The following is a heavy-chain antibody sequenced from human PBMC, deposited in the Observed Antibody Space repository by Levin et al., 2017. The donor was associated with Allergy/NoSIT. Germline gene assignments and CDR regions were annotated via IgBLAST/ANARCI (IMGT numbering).Heavy chain of an antibody. D-gene: IGHD3-10*01. CDR3: ARDRRYDYGSGTFFPFDS. V-gene: IGHV4-38-2*02. CDR2: IAHSGAT. J-gene: IGHJ5*01. Sequence: SETLSLTCTVSGLSISSFYFWGWIRQPPGKGLEWIGSIAHSGATYYNPSLRSRVTMSVDTSKNQFSLSLSSVTAADTAVYYCARDRRYDYGSGTFFPFDSWGQGTLVNVSS. CDR1: GLSISSFYF.